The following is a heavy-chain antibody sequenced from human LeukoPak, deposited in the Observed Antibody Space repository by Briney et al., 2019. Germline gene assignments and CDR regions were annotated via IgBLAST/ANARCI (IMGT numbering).Heavy chain of an antibody. CDR2: IRYDGSNK. D-gene: IGHD3-10*01. J-gene: IGHJ4*02. CDR1: GFTFSSYG. CDR3: AKDPLWFGELGGPDFDY. V-gene: IGHV3-30*02. Sequence: PGGSLRLSCAASGFTFSSYGMHWVRQAPGKGLEWVAFIRYDGSNKYYADSVKGRFTISRDNSKNTLYLQMNSLRAEDTAVYYCAKDPLWFGELGGPDFDYWGQGTLVTVSS.